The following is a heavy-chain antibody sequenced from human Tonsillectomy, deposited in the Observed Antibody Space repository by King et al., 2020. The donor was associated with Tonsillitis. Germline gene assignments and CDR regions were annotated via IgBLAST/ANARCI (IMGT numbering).Heavy chain of an antibody. J-gene: IGHJ6*02. CDR3: AGLMGTSAPTDSAMDV. CDR2: LYYDGRVD. CDR1: GFTLSNHI. D-gene: IGHD2-8*01. V-gene: IGHV3-30*04. Sequence: VQLVESGGGVVQPGESLRLSCAASGFTLSNHIMYWVRQAPGKGLEWLALLYYDGRVDSYTESVKGRFSISRDTSKNTLHLQMHSLRTEDSAVYYCAGLMGTSAPTDSAMDVWGQGTTVTVSS.